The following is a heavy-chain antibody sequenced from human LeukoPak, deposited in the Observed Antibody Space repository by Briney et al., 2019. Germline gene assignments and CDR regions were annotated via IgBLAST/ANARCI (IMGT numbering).Heavy chain of an antibody. CDR2: ISSSSSYI. V-gene: IGHV3-21*01. CDR1: GFTLSSYW. J-gene: IGHJ4*02. Sequence: GGSLRLSCAASGFTLSSYWMHWVRQAPGKGLEWVSSISSSSSYIYYADSVKGRFTISRDNAKNSLYLQMNSLRAEDTAVYYCARSAEAPGSGSYYNTTPNFDYWGQGTLVTVSS. D-gene: IGHD3-10*01. CDR3: ARSAEAPGSGSYYNTTPNFDY.